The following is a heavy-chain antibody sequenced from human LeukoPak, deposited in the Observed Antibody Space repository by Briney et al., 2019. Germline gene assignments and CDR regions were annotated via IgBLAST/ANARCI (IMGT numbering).Heavy chain of an antibody. Sequence: PGGSLRLSCAASGLTFSSFWMSWLRQPPGKGLEWVGNIKQDGSEKYYVDSVKGRFTISRDNATNSLYLQMNSLRVEDTAVYYCARGEYYYDGGYWGQGNLVTVSS. CDR2: IKQDGSEK. D-gene: IGHD3-22*01. J-gene: IGHJ4*02. V-gene: IGHV3-7*04. CDR1: GLTFSSFW. CDR3: ARGEYYYDGGY.